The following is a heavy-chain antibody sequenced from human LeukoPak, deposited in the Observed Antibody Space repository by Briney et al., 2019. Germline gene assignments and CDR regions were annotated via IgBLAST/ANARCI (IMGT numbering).Heavy chain of an antibody. J-gene: IGHJ3*02. D-gene: IGHD1-1*01. V-gene: IGHV1-69*05. CDR3: ARDGSAPTPDAFDI. Sequence: TVKVSCKASGGTFSSYAISWVRQAPGQGLEWMGGIIPIFGTANYAQKFQGRVTITTDESTSTAYMELSSLRSEDTAVYYCARDGSAPTPDAFDIWGQGTMVTVSS. CDR2: IIPIFGTA. CDR1: GGTFSSYA.